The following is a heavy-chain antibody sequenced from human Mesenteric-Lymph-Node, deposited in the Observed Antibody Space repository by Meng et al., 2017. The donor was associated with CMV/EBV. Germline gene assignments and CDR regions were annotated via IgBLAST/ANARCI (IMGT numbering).Heavy chain of an antibody. D-gene: IGHD6-13*01. CDR2: IYYTGST. CDR3: ARERGSISYRYFDY. J-gene: IGHJ4*02. Sequence: SETLSLTCTVSGGSISSYYWTWIRQPPGKGLEWIAYIYYTGSTNYNPSLKSRVTISVDTSKNQFSLKLSSVTAADTAVYYCARERGSISYRYFDYWGQGTLVTVSS. V-gene: IGHV4-59*01. CDR1: GGSISSYY.